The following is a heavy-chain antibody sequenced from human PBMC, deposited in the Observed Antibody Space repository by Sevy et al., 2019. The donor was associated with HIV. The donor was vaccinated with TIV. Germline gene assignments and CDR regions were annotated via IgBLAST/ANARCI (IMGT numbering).Heavy chain of an antibody. CDR3: ARHCSSSSCSHAFDI. Sequence: ETLSLTCAVYGGSFSGYYWSWIRQPPGKGLEWVGEINHSGSTNYNPSLKSRVTISVDTSNNQFSLKLSSVTAADTAVHYCARHCSSSSCSHAFDIWGQGTMVTVSS. CDR2: INHSGST. J-gene: IGHJ3*02. CDR1: GGSFSGYY. V-gene: IGHV4-34*01. D-gene: IGHD2-2*01.